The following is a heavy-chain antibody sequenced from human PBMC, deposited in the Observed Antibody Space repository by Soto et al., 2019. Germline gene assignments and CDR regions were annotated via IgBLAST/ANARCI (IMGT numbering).Heavy chain of an antibody. CDR2: ISGSGGST. J-gene: IGHJ4*02. V-gene: IGHV3-23*01. Sequence: ESGGGLVQPGGSLRLSCAASGFTFSNYAMNWVRQAPGKGLEWVSVISGSGGSTYYADSVKGRFTISRDNSKNTLDLQMNSLRAEDTAVYYCAKGSPVGSYYGSSGFEYWGQGTLVTVSS. CDR3: AKGSPVGSYYGSSGFEY. D-gene: IGHD3-22*01. CDR1: GFTFSNYA.